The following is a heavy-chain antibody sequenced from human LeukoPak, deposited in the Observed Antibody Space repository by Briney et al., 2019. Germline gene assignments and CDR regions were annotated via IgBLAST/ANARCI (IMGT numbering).Heavy chain of an antibody. J-gene: IGHJ4*02. CDR1: GGSISSSSYY. V-gene: IGHV4-39*07. D-gene: IGHD4-11*01. CDR3: ASGSYGNIDY. Sequence: SETLSLTCTVSGGSISSSSYYWGWIRQPPGKGLEWIGSIYYSGSTYYNPSLKSRVTISVDTSKNQFSLKLSSVTAADTAVYYCASGSYGNIDYWGQGTLVTVSS. CDR2: IYYSGST.